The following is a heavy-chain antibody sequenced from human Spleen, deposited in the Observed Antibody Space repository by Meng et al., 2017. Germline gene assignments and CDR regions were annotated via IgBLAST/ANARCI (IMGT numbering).Heavy chain of an antibody. CDR1: GYTFTHHG. CDR3: ARGTPGRGYSDY. D-gene: IGHD3-10*01. J-gene: IGHJ4*02. V-gene: IGHV1-18*01. Sequence: QLHLVQSGAEVKKPGASVKVSCKASGYTFTHHGISWIRQAPGQGLEWMAWLGAHDGDTSHAPKFQGRVTVSADRPTATAYMELRSLRSDDTAVYYCARGTPGRGYSDYWGQGTLVTVSS. CDR2: LGAHDGDT.